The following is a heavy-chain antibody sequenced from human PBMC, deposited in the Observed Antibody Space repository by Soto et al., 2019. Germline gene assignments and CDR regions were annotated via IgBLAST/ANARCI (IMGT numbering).Heavy chain of an antibody. CDR2: IRSKANSYAT. CDR3: TRRRDIVVVPTAMRHYYYGMDV. CDR1: GFTFSGSA. Sequence: PGGSLRLSCAASGFTFSGSAMHWVRQASGKGLEWVGRIRSKANSYATAYAASVKGRFTISRDDSKNTAYLQMNSLKTEDTAVYYCTRRRDIVVVPTAMRHYYYGMDVWGQGTTVTVSS. D-gene: IGHD2-2*01. J-gene: IGHJ6*02. V-gene: IGHV3-73*01.